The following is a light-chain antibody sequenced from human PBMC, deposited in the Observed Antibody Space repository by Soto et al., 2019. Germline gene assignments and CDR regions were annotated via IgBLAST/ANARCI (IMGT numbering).Light chain of an antibody. CDR2: DAS. V-gene: IGKV3-20*01. CDR1: QSVSSNK. J-gene: IGKJ4*01. CDR3: QQYGRSPLT. Sequence: EIVLTQSPGTLSLSPGERATLSCRASQSVSSNKLAWYQQKPGQAPRLLIYDASSRATDSPDRFSGSGSGPDFTVTISRLEPEDFAVYYCQQYGRSPLTFGGGTKVEIK.